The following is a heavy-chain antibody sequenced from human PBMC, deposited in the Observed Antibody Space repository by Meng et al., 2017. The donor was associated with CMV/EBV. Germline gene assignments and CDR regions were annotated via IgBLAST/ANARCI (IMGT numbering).Heavy chain of an antibody. Sequence: ASVKVSCKASGYTFTSYGISWVRQAPGQGLEGMGWISAYNGNTNYAQKLQGRVTMTTDTSTSTAYMELRSLRSDDTAVYYCARDKVGYSSSWYGMDVWGQGTTVTVSS. D-gene: IGHD6-13*01. CDR2: ISAYNGNT. CDR1: GYTFTSYG. V-gene: IGHV1-18*01. CDR3: ARDKVGYSSSWYGMDV. J-gene: IGHJ6*02.